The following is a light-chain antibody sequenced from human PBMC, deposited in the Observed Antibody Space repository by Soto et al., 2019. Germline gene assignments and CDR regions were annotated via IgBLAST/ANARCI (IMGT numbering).Light chain of an antibody. Sequence: EIVLTQSPGTLSLSPGERATLSCRASQSVSNTYLVWYQQKPGQAPRLLIYGTSSRATGIPDRFSGSGSGTDLTLTISRLEPEDFAVYYCQQYGSSPWTFGQGTKVEIK. CDR2: GTS. V-gene: IGKV3-20*01. CDR1: QSVSNTY. CDR3: QQYGSSPWT. J-gene: IGKJ1*01.